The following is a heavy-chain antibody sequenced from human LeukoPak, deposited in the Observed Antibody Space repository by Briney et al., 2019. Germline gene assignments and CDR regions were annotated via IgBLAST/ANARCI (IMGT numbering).Heavy chain of an antibody. J-gene: IGHJ5*02. V-gene: IGHV4-61*02. CDR1: GGSISSGSYY. CDR2: IYTSGST. Sequence: SETLSLTCTVFGGSISSGSYYWSWIRQPAGKGLEWIGRIYTSGSTNYNPSLKSRITISVDTSKNQFSLKLSSVTAADTAVYYCARGHDWFDPWGQGTLVTVSS. CDR3: ARGHDWFDP.